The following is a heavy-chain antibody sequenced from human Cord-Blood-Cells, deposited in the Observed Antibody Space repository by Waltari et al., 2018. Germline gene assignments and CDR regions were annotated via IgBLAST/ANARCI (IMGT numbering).Heavy chain of an antibody. J-gene: IGHJ3*02. CDR2: INHSGST. CDR1: GGSFSGYY. D-gene: IGHD3-3*01. Sequence: QVQLQQWGAGLLTPSATLSLTCAVYGGSFSGYYWSWIRQPPGPGLEWIGEINHSGSTNYNPSLKSRVTISVDTSKNQFSLKLSSVTAADTAVYYCARGQYYDFWSGYSDAFDIWGQGTMVTVSS. CDR3: ARGQYYDFWSGYSDAFDI. V-gene: IGHV4-34*01.